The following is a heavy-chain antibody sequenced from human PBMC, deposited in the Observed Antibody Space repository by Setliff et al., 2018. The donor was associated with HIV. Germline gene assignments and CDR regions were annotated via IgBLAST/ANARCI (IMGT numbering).Heavy chain of an antibody. J-gene: IGHJ3*02. V-gene: IGHV1-24*01. Sequence: ASVKVSCKVSGYTLTELSMHWVRQAPGKGLEWMGGFDPEDGETIYAQKFQGRVTMTEDTSTDTAYMELSSLRSEDTAVYYCATETHEWSGELGDAFDIWGQGTMVTVSS. CDR1: GYTLTELS. D-gene: IGHD3-10*01. CDR2: FDPEDGET. CDR3: ATETHEWSGELGDAFDI.